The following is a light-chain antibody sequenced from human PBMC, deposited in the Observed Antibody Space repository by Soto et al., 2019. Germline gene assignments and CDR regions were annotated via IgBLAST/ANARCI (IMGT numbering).Light chain of an antibody. CDR3: CSYAGSSTSPYV. J-gene: IGLJ1*01. CDR1: SSDVGSYNL. Sequence: QSALPQPASVSGSPGQSITISCTGTSSDVGSYNLVSWYQQHPGKAPKLMIYEGSKRPSGVSNRFSGSKSGNTASLTISGLQAEDEADYYCCSYAGSSTSPYVFGTGTKVTVL. V-gene: IGLV2-23*01. CDR2: EGS.